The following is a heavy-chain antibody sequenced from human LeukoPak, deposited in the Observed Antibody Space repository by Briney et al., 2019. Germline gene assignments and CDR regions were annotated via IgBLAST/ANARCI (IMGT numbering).Heavy chain of an antibody. CDR1: GGSITSYD. CDR2: IYTSGST. V-gene: IGHV4-4*07. CDR3: AGVWATTFDP. Sequence: PSETLPLTCTVSGGSITSYDWSWIRQPAGKGLEWIGRIYTSGSTKYNPSLKSRVSMSLDTSKNRFSLNVSSVTAADTALYYCAGVWATTFDPWGQGTLVTVSS. J-gene: IGHJ5*02. D-gene: IGHD3-16*01.